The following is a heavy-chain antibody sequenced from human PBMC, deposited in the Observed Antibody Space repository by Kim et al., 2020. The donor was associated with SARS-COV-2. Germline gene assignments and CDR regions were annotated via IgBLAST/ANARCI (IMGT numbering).Heavy chain of an antibody. D-gene: IGHD2-2*01. Sequence: GGSLRLSCAASGFTFSSYAMQWVRQAPGKGLEWVAVISYDGSNKYYADSVKGRFTISRDNSKNTLYLQMNSLRAEDTAVYYCARGPLPSAKVDAFDIWGQGTMVTVSS. CDR2: ISYDGSNK. J-gene: IGHJ3*02. CDR1: GFTFSSYA. V-gene: IGHV3-30*04. CDR3: ARGPLPSAKVDAFDI.